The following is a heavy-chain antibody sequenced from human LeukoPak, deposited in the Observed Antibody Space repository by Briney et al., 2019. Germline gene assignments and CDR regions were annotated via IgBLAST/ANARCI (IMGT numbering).Heavy chain of an antibody. Sequence: GGCLRLSCAASGYSLSVYAMHCVRPAPQKGLGWGSDMSWNSGSIGYADSVKGGFTTSRDNAKNSLYLQMSSLRAEDTALYYCAKGNIVATLNYGMDVWGQGATVTVSS. CDR3: AKGNIVATLNYGMDV. J-gene: IGHJ6*02. CDR2: MSWNSGSI. D-gene: IGHD5-12*01. V-gene: IGHV3-9*01. CDR1: GYSLSVYA.